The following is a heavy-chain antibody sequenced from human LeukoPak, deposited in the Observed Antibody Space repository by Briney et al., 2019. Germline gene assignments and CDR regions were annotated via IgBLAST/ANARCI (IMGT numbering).Heavy chain of an antibody. J-gene: IGHJ4*02. D-gene: IGHD3-9*01. CDR3: AKSGVILTGYYYYFDY. CDR2: ISGSGGST. V-gene: IGHV3-23*01. Sequence: PGGSLRLSCAASGFTFSSYGMSWVRQAPGKGLEWVSAISGSGGSTYYADSVKGRFTISRDNSKNTLYLQMNGLRAEDTAVYYCAKSGVILTGYYYYFDYWGQGTLVTVSS. CDR1: GFTFSSYG.